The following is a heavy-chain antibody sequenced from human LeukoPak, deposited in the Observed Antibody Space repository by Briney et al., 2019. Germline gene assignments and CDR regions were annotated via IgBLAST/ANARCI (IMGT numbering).Heavy chain of an antibody. J-gene: IGHJ6*03. V-gene: IGHV4-4*07. CDR3: ASLYCGGDCYKNYYYYYMDV. CDR2: IYTSGST. CDR1: GGSISSYY. D-gene: IGHD2-21*01. Sequence: PSETLSLTCTVSGGSISSYYWSWIRQPAGKGLEWIGRIYTSGSTNYNPSLKSRVTMSVDTSKNQFSLKLSSVTAADTAVYYCASLYCGGDCYKNYYYYYMDVWGKGTTVTVSS.